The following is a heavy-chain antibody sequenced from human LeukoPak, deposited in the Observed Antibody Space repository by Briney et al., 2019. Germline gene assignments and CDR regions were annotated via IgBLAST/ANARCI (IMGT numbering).Heavy chain of an antibody. V-gene: IGHV3-21*01. CDR2: ISPTSAYI. Sequence: PGESLRLSCAVTGFTLSGHSVNWVRQAPGKGLDWVSSISPTSAYIYYQDSVKGRSTISRDDANNSQYLEMDSRRAEDTAVYYCARIIYYYESTSYFSDAFDVWGQGTMVTVSS. D-gene: IGHD3-22*01. CDR1: GFTLSGHS. CDR3: ARIIYYYESTSYFSDAFDV. J-gene: IGHJ3*01.